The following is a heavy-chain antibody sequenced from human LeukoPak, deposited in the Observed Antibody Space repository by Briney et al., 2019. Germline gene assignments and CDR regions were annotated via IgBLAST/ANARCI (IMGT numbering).Heavy chain of an antibody. Sequence: ASVKVSCKASGYTFTSYYMHWVRQAPGQGLEWMGIINPSGGSTSYAQKFQGRVTMTRDMSTSTVYMELSSLRSDDTAVYYRARVTEIRGSYEVDYWGQGTLVTVSS. J-gene: IGHJ4*02. V-gene: IGHV1-46*01. CDR1: GYTFTSYY. D-gene: IGHD1-26*01. CDR2: INPSGGST. CDR3: ARVTEIRGSYEVDY.